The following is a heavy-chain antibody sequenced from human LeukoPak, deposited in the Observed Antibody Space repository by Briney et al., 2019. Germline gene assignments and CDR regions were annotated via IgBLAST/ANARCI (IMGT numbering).Heavy chain of an antibody. V-gene: IGHV4-61*01. CDR2: IYYTGST. CDR1: GYSISSGYY. Sequence: PSETLSLTCTVSGYSISSGYYWGWIRQPPGKGLEWIGYIYYTGSTSYNPSLKSRVTMSLDASKNQFSLELNSVTPADTAVYYCARGGNYWPQWWFDPWGRGTLVSVSS. D-gene: IGHD1-26*01. CDR3: ARGGNYWPQWWFDP. J-gene: IGHJ5*02.